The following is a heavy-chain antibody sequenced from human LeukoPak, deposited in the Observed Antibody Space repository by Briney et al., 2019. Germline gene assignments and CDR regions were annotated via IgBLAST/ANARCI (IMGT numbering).Heavy chain of an antibody. V-gene: IGHV4-31*03. CDR3: ARENPVWSGLYYYYGMDV. D-gene: IGHD3-3*01. Sequence: SETLSLTCTVSGGSISSGGYYWSWIRQHPGKGLEWIGYIYYSGSTYYNPSPKSRVTISVDTSKNQFSLKLSSVTAADTAVYYCARENPVWSGLYYYYGMDVWGQGTTVTVSS. CDR2: IYYSGST. J-gene: IGHJ6*02. CDR1: GGSISSGGYY.